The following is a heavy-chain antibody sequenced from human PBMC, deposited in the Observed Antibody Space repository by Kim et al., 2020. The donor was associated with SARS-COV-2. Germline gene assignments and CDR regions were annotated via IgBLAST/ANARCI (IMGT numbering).Heavy chain of an antibody. Sequence: GGSLRLSCAASGFTFSSYAIDWVRQAPGKGLEWLAFISYDGNNKYYADSVKGRFTISRDDSKNTLYLQMNSLRVEDTALYYCAREGTPRFGGVKKADCYDMDVWGQGTTVTVSS. D-gene: IGHD3-16*01. CDR1: GFTFSSYA. CDR3: AREGTPRFGGVKKADCYDMDV. CDR2: ISYDGNNK. J-gene: IGHJ6*02. V-gene: IGHV3-30-3*01.